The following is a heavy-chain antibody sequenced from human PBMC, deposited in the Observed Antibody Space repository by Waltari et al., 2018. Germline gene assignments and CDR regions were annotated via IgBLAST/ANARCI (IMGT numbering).Heavy chain of an antibody. V-gene: IGHV1-69*05. D-gene: IGHD2-2*01. CDR2: IIPIFGTA. J-gene: IGHJ5*02. Sequence: QVQLVQSGAEVKKPGSSVKVSCKASGGTFSSYAISWVRQAPGQGLEWMGGIIPIFGTANYAQKFQGRVTITTDESTSTAYMELSSLRSEDTAVYYCARVGAYCSSTSCYRGLLGWFDPWGQGTLVTVSS. CDR1: GGTFSSYA. CDR3: ARVGAYCSSTSCYRGLLGWFDP.